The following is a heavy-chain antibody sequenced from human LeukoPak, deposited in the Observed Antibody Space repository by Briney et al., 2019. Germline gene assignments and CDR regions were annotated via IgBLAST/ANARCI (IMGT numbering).Heavy chain of an antibody. CDR3: ASNERGSGYYYAI. D-gene: IGHD3-22*01. CDR2: ISSSSSYI. V-gene: IGHV3-21*01. CDR1: GFTFSGSA. J-gene: IGHJ4*02. Sequence: GGSLRLSCAASGFTFSGSALHWVRQASGKGLEWVSSISSSSSYIYYADSVKGRFTISRDNAKNSLYLQMNSLRAEDTAVYYCASNERGSGYYYAIWGQGTLVTVSS.